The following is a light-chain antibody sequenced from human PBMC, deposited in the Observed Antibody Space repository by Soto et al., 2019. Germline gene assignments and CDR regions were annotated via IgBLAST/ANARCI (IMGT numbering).Light chain of an antibody. V-gene: IGKV1-5*03. Sequence: DIQMTQSPSTLSASVGDRVTITCRASQSISSWLAWYQQKPGKAPKLLIYKASGLEGGVPSRFSGSGSGTEFTLTISSLQPDDFATYYCQQYNSWAFGQGTKVDIK. CDR1: QSISSW. CDR2: KAS. CDR3: QQYNSWA. J-gene: IGKJ1*01.